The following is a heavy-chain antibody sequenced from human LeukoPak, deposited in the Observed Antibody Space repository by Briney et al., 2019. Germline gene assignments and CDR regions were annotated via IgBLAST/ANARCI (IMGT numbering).Heavy chain of an antibody. CDR2: ISSCGSAI. CDR3: ARDPYMGYTGFGAFDI. D-gene: IGHD5-24*01. Sequence: GGSLRLSCAASGFTFSSYEMNWVRQAPGKGLEWVSYISSCGSAIYYADSVEGRFTISRDNAKKSLYLQMNSLRAEDTAVYYCARDPYMGYTGFGAFDIWGQGTMVTVSS. CDR1: GFTFSSYE. J-gene: IGHJ3*02. V-gene: IGHV3-48*03.